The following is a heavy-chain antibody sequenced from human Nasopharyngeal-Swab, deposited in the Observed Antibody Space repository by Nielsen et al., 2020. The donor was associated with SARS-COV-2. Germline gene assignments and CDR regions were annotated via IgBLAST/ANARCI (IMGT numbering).Heavy chain of an antibody. Sequence: SETLSLICTVSGGSISSGDYYWSWIRQPPGKGLEWIGYIYYSGSTYYNPSLKSRVTISVDTSKNQFSLKLSSVTAADTAVYYCARDSLGTYYHYFDYWGQGTLVTVSS. D-gene: IGHD3-22*01. J-gene: IGHJ4*02. CDR3: ARDSLGTYYHYFDY. V-gene: IGHV4-30-4*01. CDR2: IYYSGST. CDR1: GGSISSGDYY.